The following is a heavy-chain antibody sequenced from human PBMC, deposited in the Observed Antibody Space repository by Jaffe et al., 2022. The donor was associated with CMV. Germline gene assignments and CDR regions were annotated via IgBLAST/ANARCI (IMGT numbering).Heavy chain of an antibody. J-gene: IGHJ6*02. D-gene: IGHD5-12*01. CDR2: ISSSSSYI. Sequence: EVQLVESGGGLVKPGGSLRLSCAASGFTFSSYSMNWVRQAPGKGLEWVSSISSSSSYIYYADSVKGRFTISRDNAKNSLYLQMNSLRAEDTAVYYCARGYSSSGYDFGRGYYYYGMDVWGQGTTVTVSS. CDR3: ARGYSSSGYDFGRGYYYYGMDV. V-gene: IGHV3-21*01. CDR1: GFTFSSYS.